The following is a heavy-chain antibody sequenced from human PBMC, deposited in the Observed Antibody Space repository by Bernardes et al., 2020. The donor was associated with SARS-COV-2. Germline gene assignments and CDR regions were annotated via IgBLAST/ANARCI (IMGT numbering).Heavy chain of an antibody. CDR3: ASEVMVRISDTYSNGMDL. V-gene: IGHV1-18*01. J-gene: IGHJ6*02. D-gene: IGHD3-10*01. CDR2: ISGFNGDT. CDR1: GYAFRSYC. Sequence: ASVKVSCKASGYAFRSYCISWARQAPGQGLEWMGWISGFNGDTSYIQKIQDRVTLTTDTSTSTAYMDLRDLRSDDTAVYFCASEVMVRISDTYSNGMDLWGQGTTVTVSS.